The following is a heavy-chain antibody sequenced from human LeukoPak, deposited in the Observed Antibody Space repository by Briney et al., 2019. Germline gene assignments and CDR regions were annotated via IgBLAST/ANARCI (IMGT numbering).Heavy chain of an antibody. CDR2: IIPIFGTA. D-gene: IGHD6-6*01. CDR1: GGTFSSYA. V-gene: IGHV1-69*05. CDR3: ATSIAARRYYFDY. Sequence: GASVKVSCKASGGTFSSYAISWVRQAPGQGLEWMGGIIPIFGTANYAQKFQGRVTITTDESTSTAYMELSSLRSEDTAVYYCATSIAARRYYFDYWGQGTLVTVSS. J-gene: IGHJ4*02.